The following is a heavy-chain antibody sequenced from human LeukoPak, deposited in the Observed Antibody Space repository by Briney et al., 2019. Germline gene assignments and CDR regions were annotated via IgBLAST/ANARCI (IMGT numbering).Heavy chain of an antibody. V-gene: IGHV5-51*01. D-gene: IGHD5-18*01. CDR1: GDSVTNYW. CDR3: ARQTAMGRSGDY. CDR2: IDPSDSET. Sequence: RGESLKIAGKASGDSVTNYWIGWVRQMPGKGLEWMGIIDPSDSETRYTPSFQGQVTISVDKSLTTAYLQWTSLKASDTAMYYCARQTAMGRSGDYWGQGTLVTVSS. J-gene: IGHJ4*02.